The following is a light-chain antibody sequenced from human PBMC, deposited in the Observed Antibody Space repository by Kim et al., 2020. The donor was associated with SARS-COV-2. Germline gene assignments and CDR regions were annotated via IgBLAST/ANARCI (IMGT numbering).Light chain of an antibody. CDR3: QQYGSSLLS. V-gene: IGKV3-20*01. CDR2: SAS. Sequence: SPGESATLSYWASESVTNNYLAWYQQKPGQIPRLLIYSASTRATGIPDRFRGSGSGTDFTLTISRLEPEDFAVYYCQQYGSSLLSFGGGTKVDIK. CDR1: ESVTNNY. J-gene: IGKJ4*01.